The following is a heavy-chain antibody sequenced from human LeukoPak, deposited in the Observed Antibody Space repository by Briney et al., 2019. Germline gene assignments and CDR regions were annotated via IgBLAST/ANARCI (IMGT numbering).Heavy chain of an antibody. Sequence: GASVKVSCKASGYTFTGYYMHWVRQAPGQGLEWMGWINPNSGGTNYAQKFQGWVTMTRDTSTSTAYMELRSLRSDDTAVYYCARDLTMVRGVIITAILRYWGQGTLVTVSS. CDR1: GYTFTGYY. CDR2: INPNSGGT. CDR3: ARDLTMVRGVIITAILRY. V-gene: IGHV1-2*04. D-gene: IGHD3-10*01. J-gene: IGHJ4*02.